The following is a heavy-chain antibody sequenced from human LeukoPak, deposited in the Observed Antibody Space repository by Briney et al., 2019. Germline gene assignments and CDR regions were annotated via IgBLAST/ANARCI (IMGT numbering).Heavy chain of an antibody. CDR1: XFXFDDYA. CDR3: AKGLRFLEWLPFYFGY. V-gene: IGHV3-9*01. CDR2: ISWNSGSI. D-gene: IGHD3-3*01. J-gene: IGHJ4*02. Sequence: SLRLXCXASXFXFDDYAMHWVRQAPGKGVEWVSGISWNSGSIVYADSVKGRFTISRDNAKNSLYLQMNSLRAEDTALYYCAKGLRFLEWLPFYFGYWGQGTLVTVSS.